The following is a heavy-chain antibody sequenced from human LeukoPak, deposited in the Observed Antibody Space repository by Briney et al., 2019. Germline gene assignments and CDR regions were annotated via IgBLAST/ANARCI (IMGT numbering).Heavy chain of an antibody. D-gene: IGHD5/OR15-5a*01. CDR2: INHSGST. CDR3: AREGVSVTNFEY. CDR1: GGSFSGYY. J-gene: IGHJ4*02. Sequence: SETLSLTCAVYGGSFSGYYWSWIRQPPGKGLEWIGEINHSGSTNYNPSLKSRVTISVDTSKNQFSLKLSSVTAADTAVYYCAREGVSVTNFEYWGQGTLVTVSS. V-gene: IGHV4-34*01.